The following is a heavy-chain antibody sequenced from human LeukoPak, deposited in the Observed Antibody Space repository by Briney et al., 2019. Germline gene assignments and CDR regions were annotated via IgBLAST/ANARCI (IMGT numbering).Heavy chain of an antibody. CDR2: ISSSSSYI. V-gene: IGHV3-21*01. CDR1: GFTFSSYS. D-gene: IGHD3-22*01. J-gene: IGHJ4*02. CDR3: ARDRSQYYDSSGYYHDY. Sequence: PGGSLRLSCAASGFTFSSYSMNWVRQAPGKGLEWVSSISSSSSYIYYADSVKGRSTISRDNAKNSLYLQMNSLRAEDTAVYYCARDRSQYYDSSGYYHDYWGQGTLVTVSS.